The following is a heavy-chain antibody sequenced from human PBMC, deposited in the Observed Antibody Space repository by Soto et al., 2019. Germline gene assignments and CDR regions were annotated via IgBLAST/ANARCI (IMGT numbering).Heavy chain of an antibody. CDR3: ARPPPSSGWSP. CDR2: IKQDGKEK. CDR1: GFNFSSYW. Sequence: GGSLRLSCAASGFNFSSYWMSWVRQAPGKGLEGVANIKQDGKEKYYVDSVKGLFTISRDNAKNSLYLQMNSLRAEDTALYYCARPPPSSGWSPWGQGTLVTVSS. V-gene: IGHV3-7*01. J-gene: IGHJ5*02. D-gene: IGHD6-19*01.